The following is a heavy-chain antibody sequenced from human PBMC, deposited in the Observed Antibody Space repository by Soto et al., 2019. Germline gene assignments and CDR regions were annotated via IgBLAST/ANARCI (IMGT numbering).Heavy chain of an antibody. Sequence: PGGSLRLSCAASGFTFSIYSMNWVRQAPGKGLEWVSSISSSSTYIYYADSVKGRFTISRDNAKNSLYLQMNSLRAEDTAVYYCAKDREGVGVGLLWGQGTMVTVSS. CDR2: ISSSSTYI. CDR1: GFTFSIYS. V-gene: IGHV3-21*01. D-gene: IGHD1-26*01. J-gene: IGHJ3*01. CDR3: AKDREGVGVGLL.